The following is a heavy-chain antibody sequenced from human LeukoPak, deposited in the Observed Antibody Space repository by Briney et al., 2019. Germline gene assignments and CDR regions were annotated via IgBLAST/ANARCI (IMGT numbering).Heavy chain of an antibody. CDR1: GYTFTNYA. V-gene: IGHV1-3*01. Sequence: ASVKVSCKASGYTFTNYAIHWVRQAPGQRLEWMGWIKAGDGNTRYSQQFQGRVTITRDTSASTVYVELSSLRSEDTAMYYCASSLSGNYIDYWGQGTLVTVSS. CDR2: IKAGDGNT. D-gene: IGHD1-26*01. J-gene: IGHJ4*02. CDR3: ASSLSGNYIDY.